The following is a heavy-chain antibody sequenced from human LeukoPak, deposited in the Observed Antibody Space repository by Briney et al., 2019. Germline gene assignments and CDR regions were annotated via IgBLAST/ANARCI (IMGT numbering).Heavy chain of an antibody. CDR2: IYYSGST. Sequence: SETLSLTCTVSGGSISSGGYYWSWIRQHPGKGLEWIGYIYYSGSTYYNPSLKSRVTISVDTSKNQFSLKLSSVTAADTAVYYCARDGGDGYNYNYWGQGTLVTVSS. V-gene: IGHV4-31*03. J-gene: IGHJ4*02. CDR3: ARDGGDGYNYNY. D-gene: IGHD5-24*01. CDR1: GGSISSGGYY.